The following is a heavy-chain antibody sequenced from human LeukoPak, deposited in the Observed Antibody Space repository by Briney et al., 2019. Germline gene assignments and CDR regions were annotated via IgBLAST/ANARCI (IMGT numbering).Heavy chain of an antibody. D-gene: IGHD3-10*01. V-gene: IGHV1-18*01. Sequence: ASVKVSCKASGYTFTSYGISWVRQAPGQGLEWMGWISAYNGNTNYAQKLQGRVTMTTDTSTSTAYMELRSLRSDDTAVYYCARAALLWFGELDYYGMDVWGQGTTVTVSS. CDR3: ARAALLWFGELDYYGMDV. J-gene: IGHJ6*02. CDR2: ISAYNGNT. CDR1: GYTFTSYG.